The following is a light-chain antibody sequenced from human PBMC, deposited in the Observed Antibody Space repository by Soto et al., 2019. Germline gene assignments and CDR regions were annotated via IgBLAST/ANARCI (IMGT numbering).Light chain of an antibody. J-gene: IGKJ4*01. V-gene: IGKV3-20*01. CDR1: QSVSSSY. CDR3: QQYNHWPLT. Sequence: EIVLTQSPGTLSLSPGERATLSCRASQSVSSSYLAWYQQKPGQAPRLLIYGASSRATGIPDRFSGSGSGTEFTLTISSLQSEDFAVYHCQQYNHWPLTFGGGTKV. CDR2: GAS.